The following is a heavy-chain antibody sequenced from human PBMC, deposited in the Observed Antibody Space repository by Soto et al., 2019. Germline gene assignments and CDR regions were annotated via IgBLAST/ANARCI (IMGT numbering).Heavy chain of an antibody. CDR3: ARENGSGEGYFDY. V-gene: IGHV4-30-2*01. CDR1: GGSISSGGYS. CDR2: IYHSGST. J-gene: IGHJ4*02. Sequence: SETLSLTCAVSGGSISSGGYSWSWIRQPPGKGLEWIGYIYHSGSTYYNPSLKSRVTISVDRSKSQFSLKLSSVTAADTAVYYCARENGSGEGYFDYWGQGTLVTVSS. D-gene: IGHD3-3*01.